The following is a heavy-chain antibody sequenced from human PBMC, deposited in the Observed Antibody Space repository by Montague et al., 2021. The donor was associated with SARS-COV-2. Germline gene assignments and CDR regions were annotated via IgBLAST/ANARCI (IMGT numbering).Heavy chain of an antibody. D-gene: IGHD6-13*01. J-gene: IGHJ5*02. CDR1: GASISSDYYY. CDR3: AKIREQLVRRWFDP. V-gene: IGHV4-31*03. CDR2: IYYSGST. Sequence: TLSLTCTVSGASISSDYYYWSWIRQHPGRGLEWIGYIYYSGSTYYNPSLKSRVTISIDTSKNQFSLKLNSVTAADTAVYYCAKIREQLVRRWFDPWGQGTLVTVSS.